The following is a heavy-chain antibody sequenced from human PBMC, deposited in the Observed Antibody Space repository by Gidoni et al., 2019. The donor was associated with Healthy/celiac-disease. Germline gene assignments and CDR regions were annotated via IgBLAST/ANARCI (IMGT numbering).Heavy chain of an antibody. V-gene: IGHV4-39*01. J-gene: IGHJ4*02. CDR3: ARQGEWELLLPFDY. D-gene: IGHD1-26*01. CDR1: GGSISSSSYY. CDR2: IYYSGST. Sequence: QLQLQESGPGLVKPSETLSLTCTVSGGSISSSSYYWGWIRQPPGKGLEWIGSIYYSGSTYYNPSLKSRVTISVDTSKNQFSLKLSSVTAADTAVYYCARQGEWELLLPFDYWGQGTLVTVSS.